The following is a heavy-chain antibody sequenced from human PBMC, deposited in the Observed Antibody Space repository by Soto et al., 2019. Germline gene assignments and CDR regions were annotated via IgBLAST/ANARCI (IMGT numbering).Heavy chain of an antibody. D-gene: IGHD3-22*01. J-gene: IGHJ6*02. V-gene: IGHV1-58*01. CDR2: IVVGSGNT. CDR3: AAGVPQSSGYYYYYGMDV. Sequence: GASVKVSCKASGFTFTSSAVQWVRQARGQRLEWIGWIVVGSGNTNYAQKFQERVTITRDMSTSTAYMELSSLRSEDTAVYYCAAGVPQSSGYYYYYGMDVWGQGTTVTVSS. CDR1: GFTFTSSA.